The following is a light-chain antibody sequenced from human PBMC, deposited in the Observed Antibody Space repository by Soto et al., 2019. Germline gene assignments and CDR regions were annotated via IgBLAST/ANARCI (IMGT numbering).Light chain of an antibody. CDR2: GAS. CDR1: QSVAANY. V-gene: IGKV3-20*01. J-gene: IGKJ1*01. CDR3: QQYNSYSPT. Sequence: EVVLTQSPGTLSLSPGERATLSCRASQSVAANYLAWYQQKRGQAPRLLIWGASIRATDLPDRFSGSGSGTEFTLTISSLQPDDFATYYCQQYNSYSPTFGQGTKVDIK.